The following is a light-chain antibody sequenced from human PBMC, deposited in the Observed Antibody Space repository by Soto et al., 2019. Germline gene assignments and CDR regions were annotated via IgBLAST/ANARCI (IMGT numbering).Light chain of an antibody. CDR2: AAS. CDR3: HQFGISPYT. Sequence: EIVLTQSPGTLSLSPGERATLSCRASQSVSSSYLAWFQQKPGQAPRLLISAASNRLTGIPDRFSGSGSGTDFTLTISRLEPEDFAVDYCHQFGISPYTFGQGTKLEIK. J-gene: IGKJ2*01. V-gene: IGKV3-20*01. CDR1: QSVSSSY.